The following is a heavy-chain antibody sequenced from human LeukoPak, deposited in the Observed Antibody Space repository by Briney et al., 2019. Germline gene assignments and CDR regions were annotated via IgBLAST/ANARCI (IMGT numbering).Heavy chain of an antibody. CDR1: GFTFSSYS. CDR3: ASSGSYRFDY. V-gene: IGHV3-48*02. Sequence: PGGSLRHSCAASGFTFSSYSMNWVRQAPGKGLEWVSHITASGTAMFYADSVKGRFTISRDNAKNSLYLQMNSLRDEGTAVYYCASSGSYRFDYWGQGTLVTVSS. CDR2: ITASGTAM. D-gene: IGHD1-26*01. J-gene: IGHJ4*02.